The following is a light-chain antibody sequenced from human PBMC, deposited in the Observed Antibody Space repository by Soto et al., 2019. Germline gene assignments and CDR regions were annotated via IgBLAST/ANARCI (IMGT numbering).Light chain of an antibody. CDR2: GAS. V-gene: IGKV3D-7*01. Sequence: EIVMTQSPATLSVSPGERATLSCRASQSVSSSYLTWYQQKPGQAPRLLIYGASTRATSIPARFSGSGSGTDFTLTISSLQPEDFAVYYCQQDYNLPLTFGGGTKVDIK. CDR1: QSVSSSY. J-gene: IGKJ4*01. CDR3: QQDYNLPLT.